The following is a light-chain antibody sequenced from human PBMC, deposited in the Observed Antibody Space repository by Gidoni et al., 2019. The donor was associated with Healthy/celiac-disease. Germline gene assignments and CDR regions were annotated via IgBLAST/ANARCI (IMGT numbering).Light chain of an antibody. Sequence: DIQMTQSPSSLSASVGDRVTITCRASQSISSYLNWYQQKPGKAPKLLIYAAASLQSGVPSRFIGSGSGTDFTLTISSLQPEDVATYYCHQSYSTPMYTFGQGTKLEIK. CDR2: AAA. CDR3: HQSYSTPMYT. J-gene: IGKJ2*01. CDR1: QSISSY. V-gene: IGKV1-39*01.